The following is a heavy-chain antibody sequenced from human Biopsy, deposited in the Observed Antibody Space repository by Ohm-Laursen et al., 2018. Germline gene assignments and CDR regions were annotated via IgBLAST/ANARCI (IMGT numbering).Heavy chain of an antibody. Sequence: SQTLSLTCTVSGGSISSGGSYWSWIRQRPGKGLEWIGYIFNSANTYYNPSLKNLITISGDTSKNQFSLKLNSVTAADTAVHYCARGDYFDSNGYFWFDPWGQGTLVTASS. V-gene: IGHV4-31*01. J-gene: IGHJ5*02. CDR2: IFNSANT. D-gene: IGHD3-22*01. CDR3: ARGDYFDSNGYFWFDP. CDR1: GGSISSGGSY.